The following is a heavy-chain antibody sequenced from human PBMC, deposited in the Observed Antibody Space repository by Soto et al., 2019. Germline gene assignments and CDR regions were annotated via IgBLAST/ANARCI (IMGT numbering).Heavy chain of an antibody. CDR1: GFSLSTSRVG. V-gene: IGHV2-5*02. D-gene: IGHD6-25*01. J-gene: IGHJ6*03. CDR2: IYWDDDK. Sequence: QITLKESGPPLVKPTQTLTLTCTFSGFSLSTSRVGVGWIRQPPGKALEWLALIYWDDDKRYSPSLKSRLTIITDTTTNHVVLTTTNNDALEAATTYCAHTSATAAPRRQYYYYYMDVWGKGTTVTVSS. CDR3: AHTSATAAPRRQYYYYYMDV.